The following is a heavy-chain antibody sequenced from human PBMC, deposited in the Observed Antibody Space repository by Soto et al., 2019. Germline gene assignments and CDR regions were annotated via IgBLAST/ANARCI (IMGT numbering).Heavy chain of an antibody. V-gene: IGHV4-59*01. Sequence: QVQLQESGPGLVKPSETLSLTCTVSGGSISSYYWSWIRQPPGKGLEWIGYIYYRGSTNYNPSLKRRVTTSVDTSKNQFSRKLSSVTAADTDMYYCARFNWYFDLWGSGTLVTVSS. CDR2: IYYRGST. J-gene: IGHJ2*01. CDR3: ARFNWYFDL. CDR1: GGSISSYY.